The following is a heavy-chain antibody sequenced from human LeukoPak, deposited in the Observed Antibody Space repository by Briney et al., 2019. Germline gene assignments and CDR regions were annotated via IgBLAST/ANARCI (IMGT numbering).Heavy chain of an antibody. J-gene: IGHJ3*02. CDR3: ARAPRIAMMVVGRGGDAFDI. CDR2: IITMCGTP. Sequence: SVKVSCKASGGSFSSYAINWVRQAPGQGLEWMGGIITMCGTPNVAQKFQGRVTFTADESTDTTYMDLSSLPSLDTGVYYCARAPRIAMMVVGRGGDAFDIWGQGTMVTVSS. CDR1: GGSFSSYA. D-gene: IGHD3-22*01. V-gene: IGHV1-69*13.